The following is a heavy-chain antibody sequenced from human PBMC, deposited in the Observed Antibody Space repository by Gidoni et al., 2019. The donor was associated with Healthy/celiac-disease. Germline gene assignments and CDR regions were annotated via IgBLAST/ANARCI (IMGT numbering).Heavy chain of an antibody. J-gene: IGHJ4*02. CDR3: ARESRVYDYVWGSYPDY. CDR2: ISYDGSNK. CDR1: GFTLSRYD. Sequence: QVPLVESGGGGVPPGGSPGHSCAASGFTLSRYDMHWVRQAPGKGLEWVAVISYDGSNKYYADSVKGRFTISRDNSKNTLYLQMNSLRAEDTAVYYCARESRVYDYVWGSYPDYWGQGTLVTVSS. V-gene: IGHV3-30*01. D-gene: IGHD3-16*02.